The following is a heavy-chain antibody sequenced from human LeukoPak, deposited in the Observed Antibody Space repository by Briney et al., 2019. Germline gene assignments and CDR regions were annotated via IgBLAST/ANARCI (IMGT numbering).Heavy chain of an antibody. CDR2: ISYDGNNK. J-gene: IGHJ3*02. D-gene: IGHD6-19*01. CDR1: GFTFSTYA. CDR3: AKDISGWYGSFAFDI. Sequence: GGSLRLSCAASGFTFSTYAMHWVCQAPGKGLEWVAFISYDGNNKYYADSVKGRFTISRDNSKNTLYLQMNSLRAEDTAVYYCAKDISGWYGSFAFDIWGQGTMVTVSS. V-gene: IGHV3-30-3*01.